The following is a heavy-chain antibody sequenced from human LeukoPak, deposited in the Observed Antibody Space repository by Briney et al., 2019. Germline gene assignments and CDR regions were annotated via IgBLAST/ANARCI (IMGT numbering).Heavy chain of an antibody. CDR3: SRAQSNQMATKI. Sequence: SETLSLTCTVSGDSISSNSYYWGWIRQSPGKGLEWIGSIYYSGSPYYSPSLKSRVTISVDTSKNQFSLKLSSVTAADTAVYYCSRAQSNQMATKIWGQGTLVTVSS. CDR2: IYYSGSP. J-gene: IGHJ4*02. CDR1: GDSISSNSYY. V-gene: IGHV4-39*07. D-gene: IGHD5-24*01.